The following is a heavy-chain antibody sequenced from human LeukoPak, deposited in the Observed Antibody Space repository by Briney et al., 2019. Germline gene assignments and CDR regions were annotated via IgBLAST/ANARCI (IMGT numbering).Heavy chain of an antibody. Sequence: ASVKVSCKASGYTFTSHGISWVRQAPGQGLEWMGWINPNSGGTNCAQKFQGRVTMTRDTSINTVYMELSSLRFDDTAVYYCARGATAGRFSLRPAVAYYMDVWGKGNTVTVSS. CDR3: ARGATAGRFSLRPAVAYYMDV. D-gene: IGHD6-13*01. V-gene: IGHV1-2*02. CDR2: INPNSGGT. CDR1: GYTFTSHG. J-gene: IGHJ6*03.